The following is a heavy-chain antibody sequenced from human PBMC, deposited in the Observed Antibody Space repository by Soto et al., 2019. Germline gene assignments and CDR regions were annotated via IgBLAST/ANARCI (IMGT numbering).Heavy chain of an antibody. CDR3: ARAHCGTSGYYFDS. V-gene: IGHV4-30-2*01. J-gene: IGHJ4*02. CDR2: IYHTGST. D-gene: IGHD3-22*01. CDR1: GDSISSGGYS. Sequence: SETLSLTGTVSGDSISSGGYSWSWIRQPPQKGLEWIGYIYHTGSTSYSPSLKSRVTISVDKSKNQFSLILNSVTAADTAIYYCARAHCGTSGYYFDSWGQGTLVTVSS.